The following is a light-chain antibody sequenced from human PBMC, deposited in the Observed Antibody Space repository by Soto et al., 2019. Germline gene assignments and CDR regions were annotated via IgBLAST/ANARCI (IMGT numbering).Light chain of an antibody. V-gene: IGLV2-23*01. CDR3: CSYAGSSTYV. CDR1: SSDVGSYNL. CDR2: EGS. J-gene: IGLJ1*01. Sequence: QSVLTQPASVSGSPGQSSTISCTGTSSDVGSYNLVSWYQQHPGKAPKLMIYEGSKRPSGVSNRFSGSKSGNTASLTISGLQAEDEADYYCCSYAGSSTYVFGTGTKVTVL.